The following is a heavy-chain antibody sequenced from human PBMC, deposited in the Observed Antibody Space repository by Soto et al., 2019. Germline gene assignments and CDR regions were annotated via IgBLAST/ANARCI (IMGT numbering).Heavy chain of an antibody. J-gene: IGHJ2*01. CDR1: GGSISSSSYY. Sequence: QLQLQESGPGLVKPSETLSLTCTVSGGSISSSSYYWGWIRQPPGKGLEWIGSIYYRGSTYYNPSLTSRVTISVDTSKNQFSLKLSSVTAADTAVYYCARRPYGVGNWYFDLWGRGTLVTVSS. CDR2: IYYRGST. D-gene: IGHD4-17*01. V-gene: IGHV4-39*01. CDR3: ARRPYGVGNWYFDL.